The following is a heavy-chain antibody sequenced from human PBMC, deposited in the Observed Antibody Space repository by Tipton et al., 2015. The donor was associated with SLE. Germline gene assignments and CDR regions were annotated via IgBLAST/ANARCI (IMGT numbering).Heavy chain of an antibody. V-gene: IGHV4-39*07. CDR1: GGSISSSRYY. Sequence: TLSLTCTVSGGSISSSRYYWGWIRQPPGKGLEWIGSIYYSGSTNYNPSLKSRVTLSVDTSKNQFSLKLSSVTAADTAVYYCARDRGGSEEYWGQGTLVTVSS. CDR3: ARDRGGSEEY. CDR2: IYYSGST. D-gene: IGHD3-10*01. J-gene: IGHJ4*02.